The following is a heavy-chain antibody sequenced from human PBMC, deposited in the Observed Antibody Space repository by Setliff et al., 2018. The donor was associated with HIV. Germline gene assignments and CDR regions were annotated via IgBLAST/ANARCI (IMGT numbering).Heavy chain of an antibody. CDR1: GFTFISYA. CDR2: ISGSGGGT. CDR3: ARPMEIGRHPVAGQRDAFDI. V-gene: IGHV3-23*01. J-gene: IGHJ3*02. D-gene: IGHD6-19*01. Sequence: GSLRLSCQGSGFTFISYAMNWVRQAPGKGLEWVSTISGSGGGTNYADSVKGRFTISRDNAKNTLYLQMNSLRAEDTAVYYCARPMEIGRHPVAGQRDAFDIWGQGTMVTVSS.